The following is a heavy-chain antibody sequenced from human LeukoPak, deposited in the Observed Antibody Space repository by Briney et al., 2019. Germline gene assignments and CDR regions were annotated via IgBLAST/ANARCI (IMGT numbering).Heavy chain of an antibody. V-gene: IGHV3-7*01. D-gene: IGHD3-22*01. CDR3: ARDALDYYDSSGYYLDY. CDR2: IKQDGSEK. CDR1: GFTFSSYW. J-gene: IGHJ4*02. Sequence: GGSLRLSCAASGFTFSSYWMSWVRQAPGKGLEWVANIKQDGSEKYYVDSVKGRFTISRDNAKNSLYLQMNSLRAEDTAVYYCARDALDYYDSSGYYLDYWGQGTLVTVSS.